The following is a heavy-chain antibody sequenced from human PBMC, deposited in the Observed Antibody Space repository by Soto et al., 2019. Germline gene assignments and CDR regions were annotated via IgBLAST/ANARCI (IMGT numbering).Heavy chain of an antibody. CDR2: IYHSGST. CDR3: ASSYYDSSGYYYELEPLYFDY. Sequence: SETLSLTCAVSGGSISSGGYSWSWIRQPPGKGLEWIGYIYHSGSTYYNPSLKSRVTISVDRSKNQFSLKLSSVTAADTAVYYCASSYYDSSGYYYELEPLYFDYWGQGTLVTVSS. CDR1: GGSISSGGYS. J-gene: IGHJ4*02. V-gene: IGHV4-30-2*01. D-gene: IGHD3-22*01.